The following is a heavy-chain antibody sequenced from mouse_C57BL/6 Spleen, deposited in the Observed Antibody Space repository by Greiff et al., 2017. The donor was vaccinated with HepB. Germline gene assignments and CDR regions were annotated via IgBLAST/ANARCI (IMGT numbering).Heavy chain of an antibody. CDR2: INPSSGYT. D-gene: IGHD2-4*01. CDR1: GYTFTSYT. Sequence: VQLQESGAELARPGASVKMSCKASGYTFTSYTMHWVKQRPGQGLEWIGYINPSSGYTKYNQKFKDKATLTADKSSSTAYMQLSSLTSEDSAVYYCARSYDYDGNFDYWGQGTTLTVSS. CDR3: ARSYDYDGNFDY. J-gene: IGHJ2*01. V-gene: IGHV1-4*01.